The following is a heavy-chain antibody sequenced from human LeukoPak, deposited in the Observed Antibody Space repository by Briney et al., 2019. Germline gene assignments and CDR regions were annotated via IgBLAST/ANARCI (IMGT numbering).Heavy chain of an antibody. Sequence: PGGSLRLSCAASGFTFSSYSMNWVRQAPGKGLEWVSSISSSSSYIYYADSVKGRFTISRDNSKNTLYLQMNSLRAEDTAVYYCAKDRDYGGNSNQDYWGQGTLVTVSS. CDR3: AKDRDYGGNSNQDY. CDR1: GFTFSSYS. CDR2: ISSSSSYI. J-gene: IGHJ4*02. V-gene: IGHV3-21*04. D-gene: IGHD4-23*01.